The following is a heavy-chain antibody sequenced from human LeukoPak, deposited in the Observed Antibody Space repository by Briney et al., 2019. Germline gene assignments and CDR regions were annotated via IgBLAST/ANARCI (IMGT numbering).Heavy chain of an antibody. CDR1: GFTFSRYW. V-gene: IGHV3-74*01. CDR3: ARDLDNANWFDP. D-gene: IGHD1-1*01. J-gene: IGHJ5*02. Sequence: GALILSCAASGFTFSRYWMHWVRQAPGKGLVWVSHINSGGIITSYADSVKGRLTISRDNAKNTLYLQMNSLRAEDTAVYYCARDLDNANWFDPWGQGTLVTVSS. CDR2: INSGGIIT.